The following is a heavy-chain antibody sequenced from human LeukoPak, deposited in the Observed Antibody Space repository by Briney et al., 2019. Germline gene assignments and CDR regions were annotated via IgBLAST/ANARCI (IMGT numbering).Heavy chain of an antibody. CDR2: IKSDGSST. CDR3: ARGGYSSAPGQFDC. J-gene: IGHJ4*02. Sequence: PGGSLRLSCAASGFTFSSYWTQWVRQAPGKGLVWVSRIKSDGSSTTHADSVKGRFTISRDNAKNTLYLQMNSLRVEDTAVYYCARGGYSSAPGQFDCWGQGTLVTVSP. CDR1: GFTFSSYW. V-gene: IGHV3-74*01. D-gene: IGHD5-18*01.